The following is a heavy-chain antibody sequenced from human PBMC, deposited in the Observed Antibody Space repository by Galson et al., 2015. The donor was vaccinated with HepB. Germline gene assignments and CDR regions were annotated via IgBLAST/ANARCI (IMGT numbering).Heavy chain of an antibody. J-gene: IGHJ4*02. D-gene: IGHD3-3*01. CDR2: ISSSSNTI. V-gene: IGHV3-48*03. CDR3: AGPLRFLVPHDY. Sequence: SLRLSCAASGFTLSSYAMNWVRQAPGKGLEWVAYISSSSNTIYYADSVKGRFTISRDNAKKSLYLQMNTLRAEDTAVYYCAGPLRFLVPHDYWGQGTLVTVSS. CDR1: GFTLSSYA.